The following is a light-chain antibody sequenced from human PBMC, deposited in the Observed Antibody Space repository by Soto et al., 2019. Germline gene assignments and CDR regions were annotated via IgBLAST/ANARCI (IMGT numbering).Light chain of an antibody. CDR2: RNT. V-gene: IGLV1-40*01. J-gene: IGLJ1*01. CDR1: SSNIGAGYD. Sequence: QSVLTQPPSVSGAPGQRVTISCTGSSSNIGAGYDVHWYQQLPETAPKLLIYRNTNRPSGVPDRFSGSKSGTSASLAITGLQAEVEADYYCQSYDGSLTAVYVFGTGTKVTVL. CDR3: QSYDGSLTAVYV.